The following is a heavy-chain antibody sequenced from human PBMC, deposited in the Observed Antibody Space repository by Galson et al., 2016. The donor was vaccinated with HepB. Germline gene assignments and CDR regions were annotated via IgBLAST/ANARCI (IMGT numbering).Heavy chain of an antibody. CDR2: IDPSDSYT. D-gene: IGHD3-22*01. CDR1: GYSFTSYW. Sequence: QSGAEVKKPGESLRISCKGSGYSFTSYWISWVRQMPGKGLEWMGRIDPSDSYTNYSPSFQGHVTISADKSISTAYLQWSSLKASDTAMYYCARRPLNYDSSGYYYYYWYFDLWGRGTLVTVSS. CDR3: ARRPLNYDSSGYYYYYWYFDL. J-gene: IGHJ2*01. V-gene: IGHV5-10-1*01.